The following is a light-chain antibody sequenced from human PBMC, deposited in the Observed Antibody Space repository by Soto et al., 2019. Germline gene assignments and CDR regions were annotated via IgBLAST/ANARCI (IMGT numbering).Light chain of an antibody. CDR3: QQYGSSPYT. Sequence: EIAMTQSPATLSVSPRERATLSCRASQTVRNNYLAWYQQKPGQAPKLLIYDGSSRATGIPDRFSGSGSGTDFTLTISRLEPEDFAVYYCQQYGSSPYTFGQGTRLEIK. CDR2: DGS. J-gene: IGKJ5*01. V-gene: IGKV3-20*01. CDR1: QTVRNNY.